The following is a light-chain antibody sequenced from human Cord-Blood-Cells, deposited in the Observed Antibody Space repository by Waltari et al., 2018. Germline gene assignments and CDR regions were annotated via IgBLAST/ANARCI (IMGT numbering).Light chain of an antibody. Sequence: DIQMTQSPSSLSASVGDRVTITCRASQSISSYLNWYQQKPGKAHKLLIYAAFSLQSGVPSRFSGSGSGTDFTLTISSLQPEDFATYYCQQSYSTPPMYTFGQGTKLEIK. J-gene: IGKJ2*01. CDR2: AAF. V-gene: IGKV1-39*01. CDR1: QSISSY. CDR3: QQSYSTPPMYT.